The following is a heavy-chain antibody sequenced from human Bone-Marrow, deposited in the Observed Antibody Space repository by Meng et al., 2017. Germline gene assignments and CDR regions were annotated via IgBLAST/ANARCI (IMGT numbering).Heavy chain of an antibody. CDR1: GVSFSDYY. CDR3: ARGPTTMAHDFDY. V-gene: IGHV4-34*01. J-gene: IGHJ4*02. Sequence: QVQLKQWGAGLLKPSETLSLSCVVSGVSFSDYYWSWIRQPPGKGLEWIGEINHSGSTNYNPSLESRATISVDTSQNNLSLKLSSVTAADSAVYYCARGPTTMAHDFDYWGQGTLVTVSS. D-gene: IGHD4-11*01. CDR2: INHSGST.